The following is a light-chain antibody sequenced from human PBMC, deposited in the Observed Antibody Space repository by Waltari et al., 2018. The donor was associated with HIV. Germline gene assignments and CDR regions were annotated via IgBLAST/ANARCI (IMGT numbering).Light chain of an antibody. J-gene: IGLJ1*01. CDR1: SSAVALSNY. CDR2: EVS. CDR3: SSYTGSSTLYV. Sequence: QSALTQPASVSGSPGQSLTISCTGTSSAVALSNYVSSYQQHPGKAPKLMIYEVSNRSSGVSNRFSGSKSGNTASLTISGLQAEDEADYYCSSYTGSSTLYVFGTGTKVTVL. V-gene: IGLV2-14*01.